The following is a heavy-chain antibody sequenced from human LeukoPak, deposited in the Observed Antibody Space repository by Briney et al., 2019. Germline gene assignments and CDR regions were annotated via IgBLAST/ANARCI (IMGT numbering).Heavy chain of an antibody. Sequence: PGGSLRLSCAASGFTFGSYAMNWVRQAPGKGLEWVSAISGSGGSTYYADSVKGRFTISRDNSKNTLYLQMNSLRAEDTAVYYCAKDPSGDIRVADYWGQGTLVTVSS. J-gene: IGHJ4*02. D-gene: IGHD5-18*01. V-gene: IGHV3-23*01. CDR2: ISGSGGST. CDR1: GFTFGSYA. CDR3: AKDPSGDIRVADY.